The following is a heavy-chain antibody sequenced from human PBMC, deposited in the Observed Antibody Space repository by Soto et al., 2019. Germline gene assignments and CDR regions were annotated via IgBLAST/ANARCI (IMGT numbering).Heavy chain of an antibody. CDR1: CGSISSYY. Sequence: SETLSLTCTVSCGSISSYYWSWIRQHPGKGLEWIGYIYYSGSTNYNPSLKSRVTISVDTSKNQFSLKLSSVTAADTAVYYCARGIFGVVTIDYYYYYYMDVWGKGTTVTVSS. J-gene: IGHJ6*03. D-gene: IGHD3-3*01. CDR3: ARGIFGVVTIDYYYYYYMDV. V-gene: IGHV4-59*08. CDR2: IYYSGST.